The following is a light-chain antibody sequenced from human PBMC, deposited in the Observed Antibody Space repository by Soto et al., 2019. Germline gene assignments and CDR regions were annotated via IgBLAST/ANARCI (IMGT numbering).Light chain of an antibody. CDR2: TNN. J-gene: IGLJ2*01. V-gene: IGLV1-44*01. CDR3: AAWDDSLNGVV. Sequence: QAVVTQPPSASGTPGQRVTISCSGSSSNIGSNTVVWYQQLPGTAPKLLMYTNNKRPSGVPDRFSGSKSGTSASLAISGLQSEDEADYYCAAWDDSLNGVVFGGGTKLTVL. CDR1: SSNIGSNT.